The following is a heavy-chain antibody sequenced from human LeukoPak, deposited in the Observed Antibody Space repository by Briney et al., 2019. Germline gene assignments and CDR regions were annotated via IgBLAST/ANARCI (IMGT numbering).Heavy chain of an antibody. V-gene: IGHV3-73*01. CDR3: TTDPTLDYVWGSQLDY. Sequence: TGGSLRLSCVGSGFSFSGSVMHWVRQASGKGLEWVGRIRSKANSCATAYAASVEGRFTISRDDSKNTAYLQMNSLRTEDTAVYYCTTDPTLDYVWGSQLDYWGQGTLVTVSS. CDR2: IRSKANSCAT. J-gene: IGHJ4*02. CDR1: GFSFSGSV. D-gene: IGHD3-16*01.